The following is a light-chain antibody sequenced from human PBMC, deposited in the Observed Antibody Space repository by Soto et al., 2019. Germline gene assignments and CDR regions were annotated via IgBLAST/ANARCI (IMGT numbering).Light chain of an antibody. V-gene: IGKV3-11*01. CDR3: QHRSNWPPLT. Sequence: EIVLTQSPATLSLSPGERATLYCRASQSVSSYLAWYQKKPGQAPRLLIYDASNRATGIPARFSGSGSGTDFTLTISSLEPEDFAVYYCQHRSNWPPLTFGGGTKVEIK. CDR1: QSVSSY. CDR2: DAS. J-gene: IGKJ4*01.